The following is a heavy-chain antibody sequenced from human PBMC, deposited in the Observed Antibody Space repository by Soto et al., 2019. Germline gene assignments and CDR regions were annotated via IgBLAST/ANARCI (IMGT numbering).Heavy chain of an antibody. CDR1: GSTPSSSA. J-gene: IGHJ6*02. D-gene: IGHD6-13*01. CDR3: ARDGSSWYDYYYGMDV. V-gene: IGHV1-69*04. CDR2: IIPILGIA. Sequence: MLPCHASGSTPSSSAFSLVRPTPGQGLEWMGRIIPILGIANYAQKFQGRVTITADKSTSTAYMELSSLRSEDTAVYYCARDGSSWYDYYYGMDVWGQGTTVTVSS.